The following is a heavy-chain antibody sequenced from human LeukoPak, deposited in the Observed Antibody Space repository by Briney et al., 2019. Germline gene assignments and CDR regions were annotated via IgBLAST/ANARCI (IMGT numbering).Heavy chain of an antibody. J-gene: IGHJ6*02. V-gene: IGHV1-18*01. Sequence: ASVKVSCKASGYTFTSYGISWVRQAPGQGLEWMGWISAYNGNTNYAQKLQGRVTMTTDTSTSTAYMELRSLRSEDTAVYYCARYCSSTSCLYTTNYYYYGMDVWGQGTTVTVSS. CDR2: ISAYNGNT. CDR1: GYTFTSYG. CDR3: ARYCSSTSCLYTTNYYYYGMDV. D-gene: IGHD2-2*01.